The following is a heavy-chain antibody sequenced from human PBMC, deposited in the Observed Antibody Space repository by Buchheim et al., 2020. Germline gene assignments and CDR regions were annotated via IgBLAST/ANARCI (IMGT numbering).Heavy chain of an antibody. CDR2: ISSVGSNK. V-gene: IGHV3-30*18. CDR3: AKGGTNWGVSDY. CDR1: GFNLSSYA. Sequence: QVQLVESGGGVVQPGRSLRLSCAASGFNLSSYAMYWVRQAPGKGLDWVAVISSVGSNKYYPDYVRGRITLFRDNSQKPLYLQMNSLTAEDTAVHYCAKGGTNWGVSDYWGRGTL. J-gene: IGHJ4*02. D-gene: IGHD7-27*01.